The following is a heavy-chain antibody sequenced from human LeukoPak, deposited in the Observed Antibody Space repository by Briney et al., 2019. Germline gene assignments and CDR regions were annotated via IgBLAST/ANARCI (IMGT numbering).Heavy chain of an antibody. CDR3: ATNYYDSSGYYSFFDY. Sequence: PSETLSLTCTVSGGSISIYYWSWIRQPAGKGLEWIGYIYYSGSTNYNPSLKSRVTISVDTSKNQFSLKLSSVTAADTAVYYCATNYYDSSGYYSFFDYWGQGTLVTVSS. CDR2: IYYSGST. V-gene: IGHV4-59*01. CDR1: GGSISIYY. D-gene: IGHD3-22*01. J-gene: IGHJ4*02.